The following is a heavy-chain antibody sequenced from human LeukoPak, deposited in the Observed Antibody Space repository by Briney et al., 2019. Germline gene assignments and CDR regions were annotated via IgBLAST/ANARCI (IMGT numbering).Heavy chain of an antibody. Sequence: GGSLRLSCAAAGFTFSSYSMNWVRQAPGKGLEWISSISSSSSYIYYADSVKGRFTISRDNAKNSLYLQMNSLRAEDTAVYYCARFAHYAASYGMDVWGQGTTVTVSS. CDR2: ISSSSSYI. CDR3: ARFAHYAASYGMDV. CDR1: GFTFSSYS. V-gene: IGHV3-21*01. J-gene: IGHJ6*02. D-gene: IGHD3-16*01.